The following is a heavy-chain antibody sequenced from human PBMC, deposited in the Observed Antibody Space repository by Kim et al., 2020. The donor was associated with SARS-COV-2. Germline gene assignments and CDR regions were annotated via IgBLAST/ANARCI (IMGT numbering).Heavy chain of an antibody. CDR3: ARSVTHDY. Sequence: SAGPNYNPSLKSRVTISVDTSKNQFPLKLSSVTAADTAVYYCARSVTHDYWGQGTLVTVSS. V-gene: IGHV4-59*01. CDR2: SAGP. D-gene: IGHD4-4*01. J-gene: IGHJ4*02.